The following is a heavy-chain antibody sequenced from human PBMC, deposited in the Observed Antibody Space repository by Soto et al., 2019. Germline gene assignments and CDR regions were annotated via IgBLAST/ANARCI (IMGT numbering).Heavy chain of an antibody. CDR2: INHSGST. CDR3: ARGPSPDTFGGVIVHFDY. D-gene: IGHD3-16*02. CDR1: GGSFSGYY. V-gene: IGHV4-34*01. Sequence: SETLSLTCAVYGGSFSGYYWSWIRQPPGKGLEWIGEINHSGSTNYNPSLKSRVTISVDTSKNHFSLKLSSVTAADTAVYYCARGPSPDTFGGVIVHFDYWGQGTLVTVSS. J-gene: IGHJ4*02.